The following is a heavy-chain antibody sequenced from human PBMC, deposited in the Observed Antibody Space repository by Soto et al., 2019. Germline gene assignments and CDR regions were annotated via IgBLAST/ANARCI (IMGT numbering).Heavy chain of an antibody. V-gene: IGHV4-39*01. J-gene: IGHJ5*02. CDR1: GGSISSRSYY. CDR2: IYYSGST. Sequence: SETLPDTYRVLGGSISSRSYYVGWNRQPPGKGLEWIGSIYYSGSTYYNPSLKSRVTISVDTSKNQFSLKLSSVTAADTAVYYCASSHRYCSSTSCSSPKPYNWFDPWGQGTLVTVSS. CDR3: ASSHRYCSSTSCSSPKPYNWFDP. D-gene: IGHD2-2*01.